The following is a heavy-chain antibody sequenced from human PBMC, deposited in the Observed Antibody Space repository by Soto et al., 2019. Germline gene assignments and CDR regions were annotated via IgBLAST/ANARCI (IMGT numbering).Heavy chain of an antibody. V-gene: IGHV4-4*02. CDR3: ARGAAGAAYGMDV. D-gene: IGHD6-13*01. CDR2: IYHSGST. J-gene: IGHJ6*02. CDR1: GDSVSSSNW. Sequence: SETLSLTCDVSGDSVSSSNWWTWVRQSPVKGLEWIGEIYHSGSTNNNPSLKSRVTISVDKSKNQFSLKLSSVTAADTAIYYCARGAAGAAYGMDVWGQGTTVTVS.